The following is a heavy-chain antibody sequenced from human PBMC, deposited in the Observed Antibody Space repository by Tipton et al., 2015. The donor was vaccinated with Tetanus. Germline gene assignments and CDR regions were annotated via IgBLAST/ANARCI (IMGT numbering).Heavy chain of an antibody. V-gene: IGHV4-59*01. J-gene: IGHJ6*03. Sequence: LRLSCTVSGGSISSYYWSWIRRPPGKGLEWIGYIYYSGSTNYNPSLKSRVTISVDTSKNQFSLKLSSVTAADTAVYYCARSEQQLVRGYYYYYMDVWGKGTTVTVSS. D-gene: IGHD6-13*01. CDR2: IYYSGST. CDR3: ARSEQQLVRGYYYYYMDV. CDR1: GGSISSYY.